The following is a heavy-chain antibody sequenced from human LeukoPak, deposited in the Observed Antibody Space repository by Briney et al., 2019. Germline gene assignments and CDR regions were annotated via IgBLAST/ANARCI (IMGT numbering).Heavy chain of an antibody. CDR1: GYSFTSYW. V-gene: IGHV5-51*01. D-gene: IGHD3-22*01. CDR2: IYPGDSDT. J-gene: IGHJ4*02. Sequence: GESLKISCKGSGYSFTSYWIGWVRQMPGKGLEWMGIIYPGDSDTRYSPSFQGQVTISADKSISTAYLQWSSLKASDTAMYYCARRYYYDSSGYYYYYFDYWGQGTLATVSS. CDR3: ARRYYYDSSGYYYYYFDY.